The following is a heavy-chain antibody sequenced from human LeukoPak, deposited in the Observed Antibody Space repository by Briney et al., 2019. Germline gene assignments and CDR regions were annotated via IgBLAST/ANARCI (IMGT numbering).Heavy chain of an antibody. CDR2: ISSSSSYI. CDR1: GFTFSGYS. CDR3: ARDYRSGWYPFFDY. V-gene: IGHV3-21*01. Sequence: GGSLRLSCAASGFTFSGYSMNWVRQAPGKGLEWVSSISSSSSYIYYADSVKGRFTISRDNAKNSLYLQMNSLRAEDTAVYYCARDYRSGWYPFFDYWGQGTLVTVSS. J-gene: IGHJ4*02. D-gene: IGHD6-19*01.